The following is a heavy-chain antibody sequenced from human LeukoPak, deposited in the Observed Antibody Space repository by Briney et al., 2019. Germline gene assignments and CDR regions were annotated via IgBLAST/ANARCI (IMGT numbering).Heavy chain of an antibody. CDR1: GFSLSSYW. CDR2: IKQDGSEK. Sequence: GGSLRLSCAASGFSLSSYWMTWVRQAPGKGLEWVANIKQDGSEKNYVDSVKGRFTISRDNAKDTLYLQMNSLRAEDTAVYYCARGLSGYSSSLGYWGQGTLVTVSS. J-gene: IGHJ4*02. V-gene: IGHV3-7*01. D-gene: IGHD6-6*01. CDR3: ARGLSGYSSSLGY.